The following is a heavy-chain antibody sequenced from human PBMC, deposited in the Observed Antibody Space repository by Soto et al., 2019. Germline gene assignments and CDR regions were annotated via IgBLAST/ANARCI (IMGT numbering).Heavy chain of an antibody. V-gene: IGHV4-31*03. Sequence: QVQLQESGPGLVKPSQTLSLTCTVSGGSISSGGYYWSWIRQHPGKGLEWIGYIYYSGSTYYNPSLKSRLTMSVDKSKNQFSLKLSSVTAADTAVYYCARGEGYCSGGSCYPLYGMDVWGQGTTVTVSS. J-gene: IGHJ6*02. CDR2: IYYSGST. D-gene: IGHD2-15*01. CDR3: ARGEGYCSGGSCYPLYGMDV. CDR1: GGSISSGGYY.